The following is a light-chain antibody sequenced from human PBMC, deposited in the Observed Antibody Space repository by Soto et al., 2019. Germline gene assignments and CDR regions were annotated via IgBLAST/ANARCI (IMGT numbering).Light chain of an antibody. CDR1: QSISDL. CDR3: QQYRGFWT. J-gene: IGKJ1*01. CDR2: EAS. V-gene: IGKV1-5*03. Sequence: DIQMTQSPSTLSASVGDRVTITCRASQSISDLLAWYQQKPGKAPKLLIYEASNLKSGVPSRFSGSGSGTKYTLTIRSLQPDNFASFYCQQYRGFWTLGQGTKVEIK.